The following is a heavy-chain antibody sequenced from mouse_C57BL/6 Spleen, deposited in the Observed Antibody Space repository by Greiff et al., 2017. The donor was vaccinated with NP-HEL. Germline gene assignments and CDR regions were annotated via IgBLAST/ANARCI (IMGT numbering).Heavy chain of an antibody. CDR3: ASPLQLRLQDYYAMDY. J-gene: IGHJ4*01. D-gene: IGHD3-2*02. Sequence: DVHLVESGGDLVKPGGSLKLSCAASGFTFSSYGMSWVRQTPDKRLEWVATISSGGSYTYYPDSVKGRFTISRDNAKNTLYLQMSSLKSEDTAMYYCASPLQLRLQDYYAMDYWGQGTSVTVSS. V-gene: IGHV5-6*01. CDR1: GFTFSSYG. CDR2: ISSGGSYT.